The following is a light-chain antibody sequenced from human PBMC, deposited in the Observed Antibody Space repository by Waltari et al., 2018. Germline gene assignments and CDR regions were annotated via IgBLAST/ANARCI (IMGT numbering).Light chain of an antibody. CDR3: CSYLEGTV. V-gene: IGLV2-23*02. CDR2: AVT. CDR1: SSDVGGYDL. J-gene: IGLJ2*01. Sequence: QSALTQPASVSGSPGQSITISCAGTSSDVGGYDLVSWYQHHPDKAPKLLIYAVTKRPSGVSNRFSGSKSGNTASLTISGLQAEDEATYYCCSYLEGTVFGGGTKLTVL.